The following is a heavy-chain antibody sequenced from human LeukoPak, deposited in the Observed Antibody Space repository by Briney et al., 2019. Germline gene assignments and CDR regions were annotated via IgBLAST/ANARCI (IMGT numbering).Heavy chain of an antibody. CDR2: INHSGST. CDR1: GGSISSSSYY. D-gene: IGHD1-26*01. V-gene: IGHV4-39*07. J-gene: IGHJ1*01. CDR3: ARGELGYFQH. Sequence: PSETLSLTCTVSGGSISSSSYYWGWIRQPPGKGLEWIGEINHSGSTNYNPSLKSRVTISVDTSKNQFSLKLSSVTAADTAVYYCARGELGYFQHWGQGTLVTVSS.